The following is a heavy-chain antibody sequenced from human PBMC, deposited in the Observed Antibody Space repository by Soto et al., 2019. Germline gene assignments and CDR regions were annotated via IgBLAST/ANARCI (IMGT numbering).Heavy chain of an antibody. Sequence: GGSLRLSCAASGFTFDDYAMHWVRQAPGKGLEWVSGISWNSGSTYYADSVKGRFTISRDNSKNTLYLQMNSLRAEDTAVYYCARDTSIAARPPGKDYYYYYYYMDVWGKGTTVTVSS. V-gene: IGHV3-9*01. CDR1: GFTFDDYA. D-gene: IGHD6-6*01. J-gene: IGHJ6*03. CDR2: ISWNSGST. CDR3: ARDTSIAARPPGKDYYYYYYYMDV.